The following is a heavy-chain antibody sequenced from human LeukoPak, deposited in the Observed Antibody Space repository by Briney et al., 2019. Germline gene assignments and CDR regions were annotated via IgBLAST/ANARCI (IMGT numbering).Heavy chain of an antibody. CDR3: ARRRWGAFDI. V-gene: IGHV4-34*01. J-gene: IGHJ3*02. D-gene: IGHD7-27*01. CDR1: GGSFSGYY. CDR2: INHSGST. Sequence: PSETLSLTCAVYGGSFSGYYWSWICQPPGKGLEWIGEINHSGSTNYNPSLKSRVTISVDTSKNQFSLKLSSVTAADTAVYYCARRRWGAFDIWGQGTMVTVSS.